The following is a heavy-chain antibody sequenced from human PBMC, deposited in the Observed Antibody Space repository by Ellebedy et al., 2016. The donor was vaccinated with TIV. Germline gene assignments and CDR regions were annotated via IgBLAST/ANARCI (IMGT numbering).Heavy chain of an antibody. V-gene: IGHV3-7*01. J-gene: IGHJ4*02. D-gene: IGHD6-6*01. CDR3: ARDHVGAGRPAAFDY. Sequence: PGGSLRLSCTTSGFTFSTSWMDWVRQVPGRGLEWVANIKSDGSEQYYVDSVKGRFTISRDNAKNSLYLQMNSLRAEDTAVYYCARDHVGAGRPAAFDYWGQGTLVTVSS. CDR2: IKSDGSEQ. CDR1: GFTFSTSW.